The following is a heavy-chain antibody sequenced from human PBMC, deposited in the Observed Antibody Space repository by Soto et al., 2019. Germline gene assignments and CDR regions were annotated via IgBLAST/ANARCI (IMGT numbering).Heavy chain of an antibody. Sequence: HPGGSLRLSCAASGFTFSSYSMNWVRQAPGKGLEWVSYISSSSSTIYYADSVKGRFTISRDNAKNSLYLQMNSLRDEDTAVYYCARSRVPLYYYGSGKHHSDAFDIWGQGTMVTVSS. D-gene: IGHD3-10*01. J-gene: IGHJ3*02. CDR3: ARSRVPLYYYGSGKHHSDAFDI. V-gene: IGHV3-48*02. CDR2: ISSSSSTI. CDR1: GFTFSSYS.